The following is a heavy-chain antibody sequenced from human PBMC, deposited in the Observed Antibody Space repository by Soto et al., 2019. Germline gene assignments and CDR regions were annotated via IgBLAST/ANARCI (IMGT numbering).Heavy chain of an antibody. CDR3: AGGGDPYVGFNEF. CDR2: IIPVFGTT. V-gene: IGHV1-69*01. J-gene: IGHJ1*01. CDR1: GGLFSSFA. D-gene: IGHD2-21*01. Sequence: QGQLVQSGPEVKKPGSSVKVSCKDSGGLFSSFAISWVRQAPGQGLEWLGGIIPVFGTTNYAEKFQDMVTITADESTNTAYMELTSLTSGDTAMYYCAGGGDPYVGFNEFWGQGTLVTVSS.